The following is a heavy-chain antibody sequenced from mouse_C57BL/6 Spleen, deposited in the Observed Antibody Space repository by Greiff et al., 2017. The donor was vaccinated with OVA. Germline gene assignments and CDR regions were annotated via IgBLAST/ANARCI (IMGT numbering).Heavy chain of an antibody. V-gene: IGHV1-76*01. CDR1: GYTFTDYY. CDR3: AREVTTVVATRYFDV. CDR2: IYPGSGTT. D-gene: IGHD1-1*01. J-gene: IGHJ1*03. Sequence: VQLQESGAELVRPGASVKLSCKASGYTFTDYYINWVKQRPGQGLEWIARIYPGSGTTYYNEKFKGKATLTAEKSSSTAYMQLSSLTSEDSAVYVCAREVTTVVATRYFDVWGTGTTVTVSA.